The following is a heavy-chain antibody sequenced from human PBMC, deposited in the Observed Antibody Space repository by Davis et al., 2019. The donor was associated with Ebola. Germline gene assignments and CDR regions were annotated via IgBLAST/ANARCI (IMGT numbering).Heavy chain of an antibody. D-gene: IGHD2-2*02. CDR2: IIHILGIA. CDR1: GGTFSSYA. Sequence: AASVKVSCKASGGTFSSYAISWVRQAPGQGLEWMGRIIHILGIANYAQKFQGRVTITADKSTRTAYMDLSSLRSEDTAVYYCARDIVVVPAAIYFDYWGQGTLVTVSS. V-gene: IGHV1-69*04. CDR3: ARDIVVVPAAIYFDY. J-gene: IGHJ4*02.